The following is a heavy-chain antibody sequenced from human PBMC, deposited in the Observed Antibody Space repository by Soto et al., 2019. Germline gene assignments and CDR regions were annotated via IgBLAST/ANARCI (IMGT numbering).Heavy chain of an antibody. V-gene: IGHV1-69*06. CDR2: IIPIFGTA. Sequence: ASVKGYCKASGGTFRSYAISWVRQAPGQGLEWMGGIIPIFGTANYAQKFQGRVTITADKSTSTAYMELSSLRSEDTAVYYCARDRQGGQQLVYDYWGQGNLVTVSS. CDR3: ARDRQGGQQLVYDY. J-gene: IGHJ4*02. D-gene: IGHD6-13*01. CDR1: GGTFRSYA.